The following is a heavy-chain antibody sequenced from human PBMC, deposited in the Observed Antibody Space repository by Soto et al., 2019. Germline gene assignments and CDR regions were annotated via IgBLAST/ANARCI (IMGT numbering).Heavy chain of an antibody. D-gene: IGHD2-2*01. Sequence: GASVKVSCKASGYTFTGYYMHWVRQAPGQGLEWMGWINPNSGGTNYAQKFQGWVTMTRDTSISTAYMELSRLRSDDTAVYYCARSFMEYQLLAYDCWGQGTLVTVSS. CDR1: GYTFTGYY. CDR2: INPNSGGT. J-gene: IGHJ4*02. V-gene: IGHV1-2*04. CDR3: ARSFMEYQLLAYDC.